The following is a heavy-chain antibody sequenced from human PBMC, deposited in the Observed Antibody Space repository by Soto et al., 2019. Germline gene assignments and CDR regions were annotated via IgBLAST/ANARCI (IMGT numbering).Heavy chain of an antibody. Sequence: EVQLLESGGGLVQPGGSLRLSCAASGFTFSSYAMSWVRQAPGKGLEWVSAISGSGGSTYYADSVKGRFTISRDNSKNTLYLQMNSLRAEDTAVYYCAKNPAKLLLSFSSEGTYYMDVWGKGTTVTVSS. V-gene: IGHV3-23*01. J-gene: IGHJ6*03. CDR2: ISGSGGST. CDR3: AKNPAKLLLSFSSEGTYYMDV. D-gene: IGHD2-15*01. CDR1: GFTFSSYA.